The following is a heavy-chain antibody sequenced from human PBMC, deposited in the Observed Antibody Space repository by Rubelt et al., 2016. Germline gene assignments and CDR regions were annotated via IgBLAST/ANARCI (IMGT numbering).Heavy chain of an antibody. V-gene: IGHV3-9*01. CDR2: ISWNIGNI. J-gene: IGHJ4*02. CDR1: GFTFADYA. CDR3: VKDKDYYDSSGKFAY. Sequence: EVQLVESGGGLVQPGGSLRLSCAASGFTFADYAMHWVRQAPGKGLEWVSGISWNIGNIDYADSVKGRFTISRDNAKNSLYLQMNSLRAEDTALYYCVKDKDYYDSSGKFAYWGQGTLVTVSS. D-gene: IGHD3-22*01.